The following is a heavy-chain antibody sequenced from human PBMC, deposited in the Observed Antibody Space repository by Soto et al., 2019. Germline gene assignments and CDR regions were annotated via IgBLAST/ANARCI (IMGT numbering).Heavy chain of an antibody. V-gene: IGHV3-30-3*01. CDR3: ARDMYSSDYFVKSFEP. CDR2: ISHDGINK. CDR1: GFSFSSYA. J-gene: IGHJ5*02. Sequence: QVRLVESGGGVVQPGRSLRLSCTASGFSFSSYAMYWFRQPPGKGLEWVAVISHDGINKHYADSVKGQVTVSRDNSNHSLDLQLNSLRGEDTAMYYCARDMYSSDYFVKSFEPWGQGTLVTVSS. D-gene: IGHD6-19*01.